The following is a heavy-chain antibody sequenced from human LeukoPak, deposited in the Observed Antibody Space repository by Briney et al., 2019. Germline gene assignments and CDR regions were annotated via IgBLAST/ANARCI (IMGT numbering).Heavy chain of an antibody. CDR3: ARVKLRWEPLREPIFDAFDI. Sequence: QPGGSLRLSCAASGFTFSSYWMSWVRQAPGKGLEWVANIKQDGSEKYYVDSVKGRFTISRDNAKNSLYLQMNSLRAEDTAVYYCARVKLRWEPLREPIFDAFDIWGQGTMVTVSS. CDR2: IKQDGSEK. D-gene: IGHD1-26*01. CDR1: GFTFSSYW. V-gene: IGHV3-7*03. J-gene: IGHJ3*02.